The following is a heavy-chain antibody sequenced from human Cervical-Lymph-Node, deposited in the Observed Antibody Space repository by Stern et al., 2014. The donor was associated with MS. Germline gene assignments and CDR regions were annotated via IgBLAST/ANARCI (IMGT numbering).Heavy chain of an antibody. Sequence: EQLVQSGGGLVQPGGSLKVSCAASGFTFSASVIHWVRQAPGKGLEWVGRIRNKGKNYATAYAVSVKGRFTISRDDSKNTAYLHMSSLKVEDTAVYYCAPSSAIWGRGTMVTVSS. CDR1: GFTFSASV. J-gene: IGHJ3*02. CDR2: IRNKGKNYAT. CDR3: APSSAI. V-gene: IGHV3-73*01.